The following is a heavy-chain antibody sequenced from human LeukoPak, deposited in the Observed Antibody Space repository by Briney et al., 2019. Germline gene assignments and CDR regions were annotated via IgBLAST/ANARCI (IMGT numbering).Heavy chain of an antibody. CDR1: GGSFSGYY. CDR2: INHSGST. CDR3: ARLRRRSHYGSGRASFYYYYMDV. V-gene: IGHV4-34*01. J-gene: IGHJ6*03. D-gene: IGHD3-10*01. Sequence: ASETLSLTCAVYGGSFSGYYWSWIRQPPGKGLEWIGEINHSGSTNYNPSLKSRVTISVDTSKNQFSLKLSSVTAADTAVYYCARLRRRSHYGSGRASFYYYYMDVWGKGTTVTVSS.